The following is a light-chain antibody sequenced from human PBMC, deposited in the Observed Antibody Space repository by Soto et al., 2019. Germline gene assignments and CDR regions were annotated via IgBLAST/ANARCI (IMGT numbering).Light chain of an antibody. CDR3: QQFDSVPCT. Sequence: DIQMTQSPSSLSASVGDRVTITCQASQDITNYLIWYQQKPGKAPKVLIYDASSLGTGVSSRFSGSGSGTHFTLTISSLQPEDIATYYCQQFDSVPCTFGQGTKLEIK. CDR2: DAS. J-gene: IGKJ2*02. CDR1: QDITNY. V-gene: IGKV1-33*01.